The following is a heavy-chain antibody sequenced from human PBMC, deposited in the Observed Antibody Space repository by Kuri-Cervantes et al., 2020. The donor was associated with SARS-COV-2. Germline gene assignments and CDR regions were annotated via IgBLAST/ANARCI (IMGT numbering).Heavy chain of an antibody. V-gene: IGHV3-33*08. CDR1: GFTFSSYG. D-gene: IGHD2-2*01. Sequence: GESLKISCAASGFTFSSYGMHWVRQAPGKGLEWVAVIWYDGSNKYCADSVKGRFTISRDNSKNTLYLQMNSLSAEDTAVYYCARDMACTSTSCYGFDYWGQGTPVTVSS. J-gene: IGHJ4*02. CDR2: IWYDGSNK. CDR3: ARDMACTSTSCYGFDY.